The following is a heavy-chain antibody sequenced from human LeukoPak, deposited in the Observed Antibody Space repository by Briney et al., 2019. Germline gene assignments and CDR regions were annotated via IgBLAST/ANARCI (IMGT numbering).Heavy chain of an antibody. CDR3: TREIRYFDWFQADY. V-gene: IGHV3-49*03. CDR1: GFTFGDHS. J-gene: IGHJ4*02. Sequence: PGRSLRLSCTASGFTFGDHSVSWFRQAPGKGLEGVGFIRSKAYGGTAEYAASVKGRFTISRDDSKSVAYLQMDSQKTEDTAVCYCTREIRYFDWFQADYWGQGTLVTVSS. D-gene: IGHD3-9*01. CDR2: IRSKAYGGTA.